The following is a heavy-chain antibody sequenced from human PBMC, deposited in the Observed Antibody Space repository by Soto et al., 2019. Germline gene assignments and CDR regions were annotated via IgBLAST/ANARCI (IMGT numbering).Heavy chain of an antibody. CDR2: ISGGGGST. V-gene: IGHV3-23*01. CDR1: GVTFISYA. D-gene: IGHD2-2*02. CDR3: AKQPTVTTAISWIRDYYYYMDV. J-gene: IGHJ6*03. Sequence: GGFLRLSCAASGVTFISYAMSWVRQAPGKGLEWVSGISGGGGSTNYADSVKGRFTISRDNSMNTLYLQMNSLRGEDTAVYYCAKQPTVTTAISWIRDYYYYMDVWGKGTTVTVSS.